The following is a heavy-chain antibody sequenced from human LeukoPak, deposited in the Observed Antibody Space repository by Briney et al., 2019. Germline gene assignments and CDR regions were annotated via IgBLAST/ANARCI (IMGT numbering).Heavy chain of an antibody. Sequence: GGSLRLSCAASGFTFSSYAMSWVRQAPGKGLECVSPINGNGGSTDYADSVKGRFTISRDNSKNTVSLQMNSLRAEDTAVYYCAGDKTTGGWYEFDYWGQGTLVTVSS. CDR3: AGDKTTGGWYEFDY. CDR1: GFTFSSYA. D-gene: IGHD6-19*01. J-gene: IGHJ4*02. CDR2: INGNGGST. V-gene: IGHV3-23*01.